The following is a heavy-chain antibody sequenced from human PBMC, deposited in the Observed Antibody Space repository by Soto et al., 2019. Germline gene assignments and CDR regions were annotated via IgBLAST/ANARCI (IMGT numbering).Heavy chain of an antibody. Sequence: PSETLSLTCNVSGGPLNSSRSYWAWVRQPPGKGLEWIANIFYSGSTYYNPSLASRVTVSVDTSKNQFSLKLSSVTAADTAVYYCARRKYSSGPGNAFDIWGQGTMVTVSS. CDR2: IFYSGST. V-gene: IGHV4-39*01. CDR1: GGPLNSSRSY. CDR3: ARRKYSSGPGNAFDI. J-gene: IGHJ3*02. D-gene: IGHD6-19*01.